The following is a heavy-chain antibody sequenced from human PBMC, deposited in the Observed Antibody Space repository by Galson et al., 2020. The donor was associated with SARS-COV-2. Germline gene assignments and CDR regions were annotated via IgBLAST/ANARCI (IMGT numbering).Heavy chain of an antibody. CDR3: ARDIAAAGNGVDQ. CDR2: IYYSGRT. Sequence: ASETLSLTCTVSGGSISSYYWSWIRQPPGKGLAWIGYIYYSGRTSQNPSLKSRVTVSVDTSKNQFSLKLSSVTAADTAVYYCARDIAAAGNGVDQWGQGTLVTVSS. V-gene: IGHV4-59*01. CDR1: GGSISSYY. D-gene: IGHD6-13*01. J-gene: IGHJ4*02.